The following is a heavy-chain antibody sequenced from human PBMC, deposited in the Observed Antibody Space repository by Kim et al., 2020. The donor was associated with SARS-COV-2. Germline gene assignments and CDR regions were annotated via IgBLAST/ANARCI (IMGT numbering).Heavy chain of an antibody. CDR1: GFTFSSYW. J-gene: IGHJ4*02. Sequence: GGSLRLSCAASGFTFSSYWMHWVRQAPGKGLVWASRINSDGSRTDYADFVKGRFTISRDNAKSTLYLQMNSLRADDTAVYYCATGFIGDGGNSDWGQGTLVTVSS. D-gene: IGHD4-4*01. V-gene: IGHV3-74*01. CDR2: INSDGSRT. CDR3: ATGFIGDGGNSD.